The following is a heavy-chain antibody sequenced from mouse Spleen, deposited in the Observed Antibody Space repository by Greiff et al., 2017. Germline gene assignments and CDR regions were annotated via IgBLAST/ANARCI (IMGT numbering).Heavy chain of an antibody. J-gene: IGHJ2*01. D-gene: IGHD2-14*01. CDR3: ARGVRYYFDY. CDR1: GYSITSGYY. CDR2: ISYDGSN. Sequence: EVHLVESGPGLVKPSQSLSLTCSVTGYSITSGYYWNWIRQFPGNKLEWMGYISYDGSNNYNPSLKNRISITRDTSKNQFFLKLNSVTTEDTATYYCARGVRYYFDYWGQGTTLTVSS. V-gene: IGHV3-6*01.